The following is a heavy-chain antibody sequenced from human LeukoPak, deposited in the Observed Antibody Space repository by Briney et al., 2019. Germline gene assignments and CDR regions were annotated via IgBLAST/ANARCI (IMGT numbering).Heavy chain of an antibody. J-gene: IGHJ4*02. D-gene: IGHD4-11*01. V-gene: IGHV3-15*01. CDR3: TTAYSTVTPDDY. CDR1: GFTVSSNY. Sequence: GGSLRLSCAASGFTVSSNYMSWVRQAPGKGLEWVGRIKSKTDGGTTDYAAPVKGRFTISRDDSKNTLYLQMNSLKTEDTAVYYCTTAYSTVTPDDYWGQGTLVTVSS. CDR2: IKSKTDGGTT.